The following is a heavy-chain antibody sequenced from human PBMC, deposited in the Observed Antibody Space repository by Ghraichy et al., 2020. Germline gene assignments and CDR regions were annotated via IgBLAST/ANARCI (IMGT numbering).Heavy chain of an antibody. D-gene: IGHD2-21*01. CDR3: VREARIAGVDDAFEI. Sequence: GGSLRLSCAGSGFTLRRHYMTWVRQAPRRGREGVANVKQEGSEKFYADFAKGRFTIYRDNAKNLVFLQMNSLSVDDTAVYYCVREARIAGVDDAFEIWGQGTTVTVSS. CDR2: VKQEGSEK. CDR1: GFTLRRHY. J-gene: IGHJ3*02. V-gene: IGHV3-7*03.